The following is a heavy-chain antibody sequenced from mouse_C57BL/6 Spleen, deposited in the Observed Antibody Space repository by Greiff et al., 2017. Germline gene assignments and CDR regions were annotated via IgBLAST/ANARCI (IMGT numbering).Heavy chain of an antibody. Sequence: QVQLQQPGAELVMPGASVKLSCKASGYTFTSYWMHWVKQRPGQGLEWIGEIDPSASYTNYNQKFKGKSTLTVDKSSSTAYMQLSSLTSEDSAVYYCARRFRYGSTYAWFAYWGQGTLVTVSA. CDR3: ARRFRYGSTYAWFAY. D-gene: IGHD1-1*01. CDR2: IDPSASYT. CDR1: GYTFTSYW. V-gene: IGHV1-69*01. J-gene: IGHJ3*01.